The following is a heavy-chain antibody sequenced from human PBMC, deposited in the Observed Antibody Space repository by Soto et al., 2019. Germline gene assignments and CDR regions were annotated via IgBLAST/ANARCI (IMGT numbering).Heavy chain of an antibody. D-gene: IGHD1-20*01. CDR1: GYSFTSYW. V-gene: IGHV5-51*01. CDR2: IYPGDSDT. CDR3: ASLYNWNDGYWFDP. J-gene: IGHJ5*02. Sequence: PGASLKISCQGSGYSFTSYWIGWVRQMPGKGLEWMGIIYPGDSDTRYSPSFQGQVTISADKSICTAYLQWSSLKASDTAMYYCASLYNWNDGYWFDPWGQGTLVTVSS.